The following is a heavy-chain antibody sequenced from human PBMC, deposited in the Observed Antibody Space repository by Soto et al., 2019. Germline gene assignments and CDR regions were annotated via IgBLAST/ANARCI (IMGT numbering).Heavy chain of an antibody. D-gene: IGHD4-17*01. V-gene: IGHV1-46*01. CDR3: GRDGAMTTVTTGHY. Sequence: QVQLVQSGAEVKKPGASVKVSCKASGYTFSNHYIHWVRQAPGQGLEWMGIVNPSGGSTTYAQKFQGRVTMTSDTSTSTVYMQLSSLRSEHTAVYYCGRDGAMTTVTTGHYWGQGTLVTVSS. CDR2: VNPSGGST. J-gene: IGHJ4*02. CDR1: GYTFSNHY.